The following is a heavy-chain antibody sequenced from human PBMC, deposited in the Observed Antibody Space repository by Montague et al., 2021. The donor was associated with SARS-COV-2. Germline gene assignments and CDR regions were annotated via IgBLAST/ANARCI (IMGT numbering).Heavy chain of an antibody. D-gene: IGHD4-23*01. V-gene: IGHV4-34*01. CDR1: GGSFSGYY. J-gene: IGHJ4*02. CDR2: INHSGTT. CDR3: ARWDPQTLTLIGLRGKSASDY. Sequence: SETLSLTCAVYGGSFSGYYWTWIRQSPGKGLEWIAEINHSGTTNYNFNPSLRSRVTISVDTSKSQFSLKLSSVTVADTDVYYCARWDPQTLTLIGLRGKSASDYWGQGTLVTVSS.